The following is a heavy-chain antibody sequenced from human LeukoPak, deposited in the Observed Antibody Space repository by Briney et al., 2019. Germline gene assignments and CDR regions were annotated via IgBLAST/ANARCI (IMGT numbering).Heavy chain of an antibody. CDR2: ISWDGAST. D-gene: IGHD6-13*01. Sequence: PGGSLRLSCEASGFTFDDYSMSWVRQAPGKGLEWVALISWDGASTYYADSVKGRFTISRDNAKNSLYLQMNSLRAEDTAVYYCAREPTRRSIAAAYFDYWGQGTLVTVSS. V-gene: IGHV3-20*04. CDR3: AREPTRRSIAAAYFDY. J-gene: IGHJ4*02. CDR1: GFTFDDYS.